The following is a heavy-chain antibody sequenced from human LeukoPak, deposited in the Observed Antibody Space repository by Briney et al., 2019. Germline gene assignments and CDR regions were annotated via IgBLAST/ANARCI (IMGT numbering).Heavy chain of an antibody. CDR3: ARDLYSGSYYDFDY. Sequence: GGSLRLSCAASGFTFSSYTMHWVRQAPGKGLEWVAVISYDGSNKYYADSVTGRFTISRDNAKSSLYLQMNSLRVEDTAVYYCARDLYSGSYYDFDYWGQGTLVTVSS. D-gene: IGHD1-26*01. CDR2: ISYDGSNK. J-gene: IGHJ4*02. V-gene: IGHV3-30*04. CDR1: GFTFSSYT.